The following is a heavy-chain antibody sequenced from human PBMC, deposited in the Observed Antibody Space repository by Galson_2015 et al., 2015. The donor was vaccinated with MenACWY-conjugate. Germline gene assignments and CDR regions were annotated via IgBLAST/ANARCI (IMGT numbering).Heavy chain of an antibody. V-gene: IGHV5-51*01. CDR3: ARLPVYDFWSGYHMDV. Sequence: QSGAEVTKPGEPLQISCKGSGYSFTSYWVGWVRQMPGKGLEWMGIIYPGDSDSRYSPSFQGQVTMSVDKSISTAYLQWSGLKASDTAMYYCARLPVYDFWSGYHMDVWGQGTTVSVSS. D-gene: IGHD3-3*01. CDR1: GYSFTSYW. J-gene: IGHJ6*02. CDR2: IYPGDSDS.